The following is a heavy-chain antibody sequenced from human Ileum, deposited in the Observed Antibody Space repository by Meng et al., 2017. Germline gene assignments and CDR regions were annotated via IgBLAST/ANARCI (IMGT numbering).Heavy chain of an antibody. CDR3: ARHSTDWSLDY. V-gene: IGHV1-18*01. CDR2: VNPNHGGA. Sequence: QVQLVQSGVEVKEPGASVKVSCKTSGYTFTNYQTDWVRQAPGQGLEWMGWVNPNHGGASYAQKFQGRLTMTIDTSTTTVYMELRSLRSDDSALYYCARHSTDWSLDYWGQGTLVTVLL. D-gene: IGHD2/OR15-2a*01. CDR1: GYTFTNYQ. J-gene: IGHJ4*02.